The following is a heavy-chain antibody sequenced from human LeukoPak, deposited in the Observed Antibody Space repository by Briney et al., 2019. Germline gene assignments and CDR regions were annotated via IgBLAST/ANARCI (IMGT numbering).Heavy chain of an antibody. CDR1: GFTFSSYW. CDR3: EWWIGWTGTTGYGEFDY. Sequence: GGSLRLSCAASGFTFSSYWMSWVRQASGKGLEWVAKIKQDGSEKNYVDSVKGRFTISSDNPKNSLYLQMNSLRAEDTAVYYCEWWIGWTGTTGYGEFDYWGQGTLVTVSS. CDR2: IKQDGSEK. V-gene: IGHV3-7*03. J-gene: IGHJ4*02. D-gene: IGHD3/OR15-3a*01.